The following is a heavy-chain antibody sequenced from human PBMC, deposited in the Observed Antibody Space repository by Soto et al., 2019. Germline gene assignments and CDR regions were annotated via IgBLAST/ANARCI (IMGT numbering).Heavy chain of an antibody. CDR1: GGSISSYY. D-gene: IGHD2-15*01. V-gene: IGHV4-4*07. J-gene: IGHJ5*02. CDR3: ARVLGGGVVAATGHWFDP. Sequence: QVQLQESGPGLVKPSETLSLTCTVSGGSISSYYWSWIRQPAGKGLEWIGRIYTSGSTNCNPSLKSRVTMSVDTSKNQFSLKLSSVTAADTAVYYCARVLGGGVVAATGHWFDPWGQGTLVTVSS. CDR2: IYTSGST.